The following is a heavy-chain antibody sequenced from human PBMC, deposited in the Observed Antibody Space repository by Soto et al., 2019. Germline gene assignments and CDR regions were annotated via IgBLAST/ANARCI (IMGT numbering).Heavy chain of an antibody. V-gene: IGHV4-34*01. Sequence: SETLSLTCDVYGGSFSENYWSWIRQPPGEGLEWIGEINDSGHTKINPSLKSRVSMSVDTSKHQFSLNLISVTAADTAVYYCAHHSGRAFDYWGRGTLVTVSS. CDR2: INDSGHT. CDR1: GGSFSENY. CDR3: AHHSGRAFDY. D-gene: IGHD6-19*01. J-gene: IGHJ4*02.